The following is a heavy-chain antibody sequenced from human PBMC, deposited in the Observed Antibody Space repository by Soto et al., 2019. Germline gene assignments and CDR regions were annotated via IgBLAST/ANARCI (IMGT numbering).Heavy chain of an antibody. CDR1: GFTFSSYW. CDR2: IDEYGSTI. CDR3: ASLTYYYDSSVGDWFDP. J-gene: IGHJ5*02. D-gene: IGHD3-22*01. V-gene: IGHV3-74*01. Sequence: GGSLRLSCAASGFTFSSYWMHWVRQVPGKGLLWVSRIDEYGSTINYADSVKGRFTISRDNAKNSLYLQMNSLRAEDTAVYYCASLTYYYDSSVGDWFDPWGQGTLVTVSS.